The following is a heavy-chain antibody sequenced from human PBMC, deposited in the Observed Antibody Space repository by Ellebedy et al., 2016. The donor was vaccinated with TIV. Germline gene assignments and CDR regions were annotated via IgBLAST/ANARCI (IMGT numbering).Heavy chain of an antibody. D-gene: IGHD3-16*02. J-gene: IGHJ6*02. V-gene: IGHV3-30*18. CDR2: ISYDGSNK. CDR3: AKDEPRSMITFGGVIVSYYYYGMDV. Sequence: GGSLRLXCAASGFTFSSYGMHWVRQAPGKGLEWVAVISYDGSNKYYADSVKGRFTISRDNSKNTLYLQMNSLRAEDTAVYYCAKDEPRSMITFGGVIVSYYYYGMDVWGQGTTVTVSS. CDR1: GFTFSSYG.